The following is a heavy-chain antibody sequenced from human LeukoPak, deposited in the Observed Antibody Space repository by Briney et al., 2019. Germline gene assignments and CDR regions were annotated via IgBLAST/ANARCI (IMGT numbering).Heavy chain of an antibody. Sequence: GESLRLSCAASGFTFNTYIMNWVRQAPGKGLEWVSYIRNSTNAIYYADSVKGRFTISRDNSKNTLYLQMNSLRAEDTAVYYCARLLDAFDIWGQGTMVTVSS. CDR3: ARLLDAFDI. D-gene: IGHD2-15*01. CDR2: IRNSTNAI. V-gene: IGHV3-48*01. CDR1: GFTFNTYI. J-gene: IGHJ3*02.